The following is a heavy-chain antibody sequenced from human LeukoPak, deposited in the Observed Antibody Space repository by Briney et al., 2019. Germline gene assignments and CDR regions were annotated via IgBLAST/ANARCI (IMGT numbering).Heavy chain of an antibody. CDR3: VRDYSNFVQGD. D-gene: IGHD4-11*01. V-gene: IGHV4-39*02. CDR2: IYSGGET. J-gene: IGHJ4*02. Sequence: SETLSLTCTVSGDSISSSHYYWGWIRQSPGKGLEWIGSIYSGGETHYNPSLDSRVTIFLDTSKNRFSLNLISVTATDTAVYYCVRDYSNFVQGDWGQGTLVTVSS. CDR1: GDSISSSHYY.